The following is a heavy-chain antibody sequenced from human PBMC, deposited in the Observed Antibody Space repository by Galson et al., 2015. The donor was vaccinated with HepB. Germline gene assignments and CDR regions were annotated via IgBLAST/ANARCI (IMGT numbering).Heavy chain of an antibody. D-gene: IGHD3-10*01. V-gene: IGHV1-18*04. Sequence: SCKASGYTFTSYGISWVRQAPGQGLEWMGWISAYNGNTNYAQKLQGRVTMTTDTSTSTAYMELRSLRSDDTAVYYCARGKLLWFGELLGWYYYGMDVWGQGTTVTVSS. CDR1: GYTFTSYG. J-gene: IGHJ6*02. CDR3: ARGKLLWFGELLGWYYYGMDV. CDR2: ISAYNGNT.